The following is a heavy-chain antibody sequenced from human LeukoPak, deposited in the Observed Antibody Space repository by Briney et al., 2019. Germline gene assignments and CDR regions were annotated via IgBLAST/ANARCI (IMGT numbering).Heavy chain of an antibody. J-gene: IGHJ4*02. CDR1: GFTFSSYG. D-gene: IGHD3-3*01. CDR2: ISYDGSNK. V-gene: IGHV3-30*18. CDR3: AKGGRDGFWSGPYY. Sequence: GGSLRLSCAASGFTFSSYGMHWVRQAPGKGLEWVAVISYDGSNKYYADSVKGRFTISRDNSKNTLYLQMNSLRAEDTAVYYCAKGGRDGFWSGPYYWGQGTLVTVSS.